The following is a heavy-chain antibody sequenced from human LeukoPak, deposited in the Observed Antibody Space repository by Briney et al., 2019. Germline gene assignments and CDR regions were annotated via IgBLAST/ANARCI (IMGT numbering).Heavy chain of an antibody. CDR1: GLTFSSYG. CDR3: AFPGGSGWSFDY. CDR2: IRYDGSNK. J-gene: IGHJ4*02. V-gene: IGHV3-30*02. Sequence: SGGSLRLSCAASGLTFSSYGMHWVRQAPGKGLEWVAFIRYDGSNKYYADSVKGRFTISRDNSKNTLYLQMKSLRAEDTAVYYCAFPGGSGWSFDYWGQGTLVTVSS. D-gene: IGHD6-19*01.